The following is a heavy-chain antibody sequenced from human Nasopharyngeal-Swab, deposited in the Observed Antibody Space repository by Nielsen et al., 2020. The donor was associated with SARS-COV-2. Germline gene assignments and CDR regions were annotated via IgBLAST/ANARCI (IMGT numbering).Heavy chain of an antibody. V-gene: IGHV3-66*01. J-gene: IGHJ3*02. D-gene: IGHD1-26*01. CDR1: GFTVSSNY. Sequence: GESLKIYCAASGFTVSSNYMSWVRQAPGKGLEWVSVIYSGGSTYYADSLKGRFTISRDNSKNTLYLQMNSLRAEDTAVYYCARLRWELLPDAFDIWGQGTMVTVSS. CDR3: ARLRWELLPDAFDI. CDR2: IYSGGST.